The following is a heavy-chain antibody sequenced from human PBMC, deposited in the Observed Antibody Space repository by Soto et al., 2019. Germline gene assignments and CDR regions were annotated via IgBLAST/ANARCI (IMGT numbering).Heavy chain of an antibody. D-gene: IGHD4-17*01. Sequence: GGSLRLSCAASGFTFDDYAMHWVRQAPGKGLEWVSGISWNSGSIGYADSVKGRFTISRDNAKNSLYLQMNSLRAEDTALYYCAKANDYGDYRFDYWGQGTLVTVSS. V-gene: IGHV3-9*01. J-gene: IGHJ4*02. CDR2: ISWNSGSI. CDR3: AKANDYGDYRFDY. CDR1: GFTFDDYA.